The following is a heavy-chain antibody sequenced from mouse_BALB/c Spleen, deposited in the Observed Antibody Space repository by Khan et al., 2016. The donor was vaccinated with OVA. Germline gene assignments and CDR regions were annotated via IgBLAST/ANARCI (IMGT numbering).Heavy chain of an antibody. CDR2: ISPNSDGS. V-gene: IGHV1S136*01. Sequence: VQLQQSGPELVKPGASVKMSCKASGYTFTSYVMHWVKQKPGQGLEWIGYISPNSDGSKYNEKLRGKATLTSDKSSSTAYIELSSLTSEDSAGYYCLRSLYYYGSAYEGFAYWGQGTLVTVSA. J-gene: IGHJ3*01. CDR3: LRSLYYYGSAYEGFAY. D-gene: IGHD1-1*01. CDR1: GYTFTSYV.